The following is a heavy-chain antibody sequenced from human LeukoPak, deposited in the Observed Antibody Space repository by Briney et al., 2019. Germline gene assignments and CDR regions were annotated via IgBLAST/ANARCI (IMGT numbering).Heavy chain of an antibody. V-gene: IGHV4-59*01. D-gene: IGHD2-2*02. CDR3: ARVRPLLVPAAIPDYYYYYMDV. Sequence: PSETLSLTCTVSGGSISSYYWSWNRQPPGKGLEWIGYIYYSGSTNYNPSLKSRVTIPVDTSKNQFSLKLSSVTAADTAVYYCARVRPLLVPAAIPDYYYYYMDVWGKGTTVTVSS. CDR1: GGSISSYY. J-gene: IGHJ6*03. CDR2: IYYSGST.